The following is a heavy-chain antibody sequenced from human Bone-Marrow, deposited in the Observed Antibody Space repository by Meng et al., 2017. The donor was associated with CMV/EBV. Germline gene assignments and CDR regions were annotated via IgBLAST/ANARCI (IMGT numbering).Heavy chain of an antibody. Sequence: GSLRLSCTVSGGSVSSGSYYWSWIRQPPGKGLEWIGYIYYSGSTNYNPSLKSRVTISVDTSKNQFSLKLSSVTAADTAVYYCARAHYYDSSGYYGDAFDIWGQGTMVTVSS. J-gene: IGHJ3*02. CDR1: GGSVSSGSYY. D-gene: IGHD3-22*01. CDR2: IYYSGST. V-gene: IGHV4-61*01. CDR3: ARAHYYDSSGYYGDAFDI.